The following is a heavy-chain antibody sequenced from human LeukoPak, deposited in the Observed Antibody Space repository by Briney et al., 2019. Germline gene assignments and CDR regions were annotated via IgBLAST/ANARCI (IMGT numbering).Heavy chain of an antibody. V-gene: IGHV3-23*01. D-gene: IGHD1-26*01. CDR2: ISGGAGST. CDR3: AKDRLVGTTGSNYFDF. J-gene: IGHJ4*02. CDR1: GFSFSDYA. Sequence: GGSLRLSCTASGFSFSDYAMGWVRQAPGKGLEWVSSISGGAGSTYYADSVKGRFTISRDNSKSTLYLQMSSLRVEDTAVYYCAKDRLVGTTGSNYFDFRGKGTLVTVSS.